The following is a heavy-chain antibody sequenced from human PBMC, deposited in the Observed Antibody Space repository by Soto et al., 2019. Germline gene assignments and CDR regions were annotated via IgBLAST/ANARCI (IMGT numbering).Heavy chain of an antibody. Sequence: GGSLRLSCVASGFTFSSYGMSWVRQAPGKGLEWVSLISTSGSGTYYADSVQGRFTVSRDNSKNTLYLQMNSLRDEDTAIYHCAIRSCGGSSCFPRSLDFWGQGTQVTVSS. CDR1: GFTFSSYG. J-gene: IGHJ4*02. CDR3: AIRSCGGSSCFPRSLDF. D-gene: IGHD2-15*01. CDR2: ISTSGSGT. V-gene: IGHV3-23*01.